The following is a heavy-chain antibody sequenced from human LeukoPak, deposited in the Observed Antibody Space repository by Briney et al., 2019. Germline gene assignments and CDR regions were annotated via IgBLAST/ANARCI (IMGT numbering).Heavy chain of an antibody. CDR2: IYYSGST. CDR1: GGSISSYY. V-gene: IGHV4-59*12. D-gene: IGHD2-15*01. Sequence: SETLSLTCTVSGGSISSYYWSWIRQPPGKGLEWIGYIYYSGSTNYNPSLKSRVTISVDTSKNQFSLKLSSVTAADTAVYYCARDRPQIRYCSGGSCYSPWGQGTLVTVSS. J-gene: IGHJ4*02. CDR3: ARDRPQIRYCSGGSCYSP.